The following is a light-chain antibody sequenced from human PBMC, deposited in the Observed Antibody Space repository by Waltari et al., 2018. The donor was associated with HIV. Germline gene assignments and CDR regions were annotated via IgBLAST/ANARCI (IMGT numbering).Light chain of an antibody. CDR1: QSVLYSSNNKNY. Sequence: DIVMTQSPDPLAVSLGERATINCKSSQSVLYSSNNKNYLAWYQQKPGQPPELLIYWASTRESGVPDRFSGSGSATDFTLTISSLQAEDVAVYYCQQYYSTPLTFGGGTQVEIK. CDR2: WAS. J-gene: IGKJ4*01. V-gene: IGKV4-1*01. CDR3: QQYYSTPLT.